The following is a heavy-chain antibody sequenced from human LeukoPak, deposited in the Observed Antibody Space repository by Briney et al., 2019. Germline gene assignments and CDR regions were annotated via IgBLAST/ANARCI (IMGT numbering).Heavy chain of an antibody. V-gene: IGHV3-48*03. D-gene: IGHD2-15*01. CDR1: GFTFSSYE. J-gene: IGHJ4*02. Sequence: GGSLRLSCAASGFTFSSYEMNWVRQAPGKGLEWVSYFSSSGNTVYYADSVKGRFTISRDNAKNSLYLQMNSLRAEDTALYYCARDGGCSGGRCYPFDYWGQGTPVTVSS. CDR3: ARDGGCSGGRCYPFDY. CDR2: FSSSGNTV.